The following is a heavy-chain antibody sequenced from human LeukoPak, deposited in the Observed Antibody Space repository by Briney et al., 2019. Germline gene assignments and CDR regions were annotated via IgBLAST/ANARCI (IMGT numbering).Heavy chain of an antibody. CDR2: IYPGDSDT. J-gene: IGHJ4*02. Sequence: GESLKISCKGSGYTFASYWIAWVRQMPGNGLEWMGIIYPGDSDTRHSPSFQGQVTISADKSISTAYLQWSSLKASDTAMYYCARQIADSSGPIDYWGQGTLVTVSS. CDR1: GYTFASYW. D-gene: IGHD6-19*01. CDR3: ARQIADSSGPIDY. V-gene: IGHV5-51*01.